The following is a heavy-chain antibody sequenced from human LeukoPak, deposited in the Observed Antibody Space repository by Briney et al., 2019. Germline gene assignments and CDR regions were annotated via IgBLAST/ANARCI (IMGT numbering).Heavy chain of an antibody. CDR3: ARVGYKAVAGTGTYYFDY. CDR1: GYTFTSYG. CDR2: ISAYNGNT. V-gene: IGHV1-18*01. D-gene: IGHD6-19*01. J-gene: IGHJ4*02. Sequence: GASVKVSCKASGYTFTSYGISWVRQAPGQGLEWMGWISAYNGNTNYAQKLQGRVTMTTDTSTSTAHMELRSLRSDDTAVYYCARVGYKAVAGTGTYYFDYWGQGTLVTVSS.